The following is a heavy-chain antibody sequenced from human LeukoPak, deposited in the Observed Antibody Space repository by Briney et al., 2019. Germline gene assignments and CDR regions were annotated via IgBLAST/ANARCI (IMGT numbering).Heavy chain of an antibody. Sequence: PGGSLRLSCAASGFTFSSYGMHWVRQAPGKGLEWVAVIWYDGSNKYYADSVKGRFTISRDNSKNTLYLQTNGLRAEDTAVYYCARDLDTAMAPYYFDYWGQGTLVTVSS. D-gene: IGHD5-18*01. CDR2: IWYDGSNK. CDR1: GFTFSSYG. CDR3: ARDLDTAMAPYYFDY. J-gene: IGHJ4*02. V-gene: IGHV3-33*01.